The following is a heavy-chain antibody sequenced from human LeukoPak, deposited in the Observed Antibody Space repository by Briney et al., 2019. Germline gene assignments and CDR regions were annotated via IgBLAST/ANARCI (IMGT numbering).Heavy chain of an antibody. D-gene: IGHD1-26*01. Sequence: SQTLALTCTVSGGSISSGDDYWSWIRQPPGKGLEWIGYIYYSGSTYYNPSLKSRVTISVDTSKNHFSLKLSSVTAADTAMYYCARAPSAGELLPFDYWGQGTLVSVSS. CDR2: IYYSGST. V-gene: IGHV4-30-4*01. CDR1: GGSISSGDDY. J-gene: IGHJ4*02. CDR3: ARAPSAGELLPFDY.